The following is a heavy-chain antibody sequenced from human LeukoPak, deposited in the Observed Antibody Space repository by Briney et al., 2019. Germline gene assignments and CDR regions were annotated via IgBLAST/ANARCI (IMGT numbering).Heavy chain of an antibody. Sequence: ASVKVSCKVSGYIFTELSMHWVRQAPGQGLEWMGGFDPEDDEKMYAQKFQGRVTMTEDTSTDTAYMELSSLRSEDTAVNYCAPELSSVSFDYWGQGTLVTVSS. J-gene: IGHJ4*02. CDR1: GYIFTELS. D-gene: IGHD3-22*01. V-gene: IGHV1-24*01. CDR2: FDPEDDEK. CDR3: APELSSVSFDY.